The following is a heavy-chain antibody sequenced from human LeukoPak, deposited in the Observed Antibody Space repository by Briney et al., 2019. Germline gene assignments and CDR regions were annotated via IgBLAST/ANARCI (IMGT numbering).Heavy chain of an antibody. CDR3: VRHGLGSSWFGFDY. Sequence: GESLKTSCKGSGYTFTTYWIGWVRQMPGKGLEWMGIIYPGDSDPRYSPSFQGQVTISADKSISTAYLQWSSLKASDSAMYYCVRHGLGSSWFGFDYWGQGTLVTVSS. CDR1: GYTFTTYW. D-gene: IGHD6-13*01. CDR2: IYPGDSDP. V-gene: IGHV5-51*01. J-gene: IGHJ4*02.